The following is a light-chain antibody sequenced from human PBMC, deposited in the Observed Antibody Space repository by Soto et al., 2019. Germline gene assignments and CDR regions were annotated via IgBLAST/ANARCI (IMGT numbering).Light chain of an antibody. Sequence: EIVMTQSPATLSVSPGERATLSCRASQSVSSNLAWYQQKPGQAPRLLIYGASTRATGIPARFSGSGSGTEFTLTISSRQSEDFAVYYCQHRDTFGQGTKLEIK. CDR3: QHRDT. J-gene: IGKJ2*01. CDR1: QSVSSN. V-gene: IGKV3-15*01. CDR2: GAS.